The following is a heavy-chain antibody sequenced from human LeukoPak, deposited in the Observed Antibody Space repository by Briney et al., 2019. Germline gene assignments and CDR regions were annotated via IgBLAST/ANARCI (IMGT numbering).Heavy chain of an antibody. D-gene: IGHD3-22*01. V-gene: IGHV3-21*01. CDR1: GFTFNTYT. Sequence: GGSLRLSCAASGFTFNTYTMNWVRQAPGKGLEWVSSISSGTSYIYCADSVKGRFTISRDNAKNSLYLQMNSLRAEDTAVYYCARVRGYYLPFDAFDIWGQGTMVTVSS. CDR3: ARVRGYYLPFDAFDI. CDR2: ISSGTSYI. J-gene: IGHJ3*02.